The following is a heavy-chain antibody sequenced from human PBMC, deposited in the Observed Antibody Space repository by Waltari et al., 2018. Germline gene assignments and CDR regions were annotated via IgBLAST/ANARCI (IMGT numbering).Heavy chain of an antibody. CDR1: GGYISSSSYY. Sequence: QLQLQESGPGLVKPSETLSLTCTVSGGYISSSSYYWGWIRQPPGKGLEWIGSIYYSGSTYHNPSLKSRVTISVDTSKNQFSLKLSSVTAADTTVYYCARSDIAAAGIHYYGMDVCGQGTTVTVSS. CDR2: IYYSGST. D-gene: IGHD6-13*01. J-gene: IGHJ6*02. V-gene: IGHV4-39*07. CDR3: ARSDIAAAGIHYYGMDV.